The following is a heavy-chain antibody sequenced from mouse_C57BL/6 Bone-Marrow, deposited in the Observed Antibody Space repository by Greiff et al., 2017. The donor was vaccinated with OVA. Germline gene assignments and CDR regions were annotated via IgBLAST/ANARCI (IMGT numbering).Heavy chain of an antibody. J-gene: IGHJ3*01. CDR3: ARGVRRFAY. CDR1: GYTFTDYY. Sequence: EVQLQQSGPVLVKPGASVKMSCKASGYTFTDYYMNWVKQSHGKSLEWIGVINPYNGGTSYNQKFKGKATLTVDKSSSTAYMELNSLTSEDSAVYYCARGVRRFAYWGQGTLVTVSA. CDR2: INPYNGGT. V-gene: IGHV1-19*01.